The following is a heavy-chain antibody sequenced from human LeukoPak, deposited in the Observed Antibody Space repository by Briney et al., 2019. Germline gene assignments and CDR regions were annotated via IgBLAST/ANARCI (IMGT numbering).Heavy chain of an antibody. Sequence: SQTLSLTCTVSGGSISSGSYYWSWIRQPAGKGLEWIGRIYTSGSTNYNPSLKRRVTISVDTSKNQFSLKLSSVTAADTAVYYCARERSHNDFWSGYSTGAFDTWGQGTMVTVSS. CDR1: GGSISSGSYY. J-gene: IGHJ3*02. V-gene: IGHV4-61*02. CDR2: IYTSGST. D-gene: IGHD3-3*01. CDR3: ARERSHNDFWSGYSTGAFDT.